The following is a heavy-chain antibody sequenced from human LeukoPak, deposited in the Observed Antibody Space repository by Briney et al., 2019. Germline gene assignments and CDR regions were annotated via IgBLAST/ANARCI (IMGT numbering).Heavy chain of an antibody. J-gene: IGHJ4*02. CDR1: GFTFSSYE. CDR2: ITSSGSPI. Sequence: PGGSQRLSCAASGFTFSSYEMNWVRQAPGKGLEWVSYITSSGSPIYYADSVKGRFTTSRDNAKNSLYLQMDSLRAEDTAVYYCARLFSGHYYMFDYWGQGTLVTVSS. D-gene: IGHD3-22*01. CDR3: ARLFSGHYYMFDY. V-gene: IGHV3-48*03.